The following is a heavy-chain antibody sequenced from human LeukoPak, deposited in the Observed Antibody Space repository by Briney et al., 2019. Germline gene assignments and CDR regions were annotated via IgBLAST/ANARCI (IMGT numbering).Heavy chain of an antibody. V-gene: IGHV3-23*01. CDR3: ATITSMRVVLIS. Sequence: PGGSLTLSCAASGFTFSSFDMTWVRQAPGKGLEWVSTISVSATNTYYADSVKGRFTISRDNSKNTLYLQMNSLRADDTAVYYCATITSMRVVLISWGQGTLVTVSS. D-gene: IGHD3-22*01. CDR2: ISVSATNT. CDR1: GFTFSSFD. J-gene: IGHJ1*01.